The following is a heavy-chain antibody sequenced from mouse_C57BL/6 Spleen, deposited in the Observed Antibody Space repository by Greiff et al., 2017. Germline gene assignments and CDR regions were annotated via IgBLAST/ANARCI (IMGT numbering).Heavy chain of an antibody. J-gene: IGHJ4*01. Sequence: VQLQQSGAELVKPGASVKISCKASGYAFSSYWMNWVKQRPGKGLEWIGQIYPGDGDTNYNGKFKGKATLTADKSSSTAYMQLSSLTSEDSAVYFCARENYDYEDYAMDYWGQGTSVTVSS. D-gene: IGHD2-4*01. CDR3: ARENYDYEDYAMDY. CDR1: GYAFSSYW. CDR2: IYPGDGDT. V-gene: IGHV1-80*01.